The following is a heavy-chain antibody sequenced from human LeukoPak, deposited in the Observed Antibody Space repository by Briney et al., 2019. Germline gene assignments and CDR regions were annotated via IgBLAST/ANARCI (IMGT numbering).Heavy chain of an antibody. Sequence: SETLSLTCAVYGGSFSGYYWSWIRQPPGKGLEWIGEINHSGSTNYNPSLKSRVTISVDTSKNQFSLKLNSVTPEDTAVYYCAREGGGSGSPDYWGQGTLVTVSS. CDR1: GGSFSGYY. J-gene: IGHJ4*02. CDR3: AREGGGSGSPDY. D-gene: IGHD3-10*01. V-gene: IGHV4-34*01. CDR2: INHSGST.